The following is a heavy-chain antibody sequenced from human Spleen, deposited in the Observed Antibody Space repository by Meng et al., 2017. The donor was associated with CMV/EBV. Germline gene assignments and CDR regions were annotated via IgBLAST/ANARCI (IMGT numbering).Heavy chain of an antibody. CDR2: IKSSTSSR. J-gene: IGHJ4*02. Sequence: TFSSHSMHWVRQAPGKGLEWTSSIKSSTSSRYYADPVRGRFTISRDNARNSLYLEMNSLRAEDTAVYHCARGGAYYYGSGEFLYPFDYWGQGILVTVSS. D-gene: IGHD3-10*01. CDR1: TFSSHS. V-gene: IGHV3-21*06. CDR3: ARGGAYYYGSGEFLYPFDY.